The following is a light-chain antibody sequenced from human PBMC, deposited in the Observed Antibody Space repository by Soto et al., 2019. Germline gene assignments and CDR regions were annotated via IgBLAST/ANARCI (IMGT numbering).Light chain of an antibody. CDR3: QQRGT. J-gene: IGKJ4*01. Sequence: EIVLTQSPGTLSLSPGERATLSCRASQTVNSNYIAWYQHKPGQAPRLLIYGASTRATGIPDRFSGGGSETDFSLIINRLAPEDFAVYYCQQRGTFGGGTKVEIK. V-gene: IGKV3-20*01. CDR2: GAS. CDR1: QTVNSNY.